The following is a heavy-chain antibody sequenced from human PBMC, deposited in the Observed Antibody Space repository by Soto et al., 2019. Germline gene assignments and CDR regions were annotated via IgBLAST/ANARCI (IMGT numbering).Heavy chain of an antibody. Sequence: EVQLLESGGDLVQPGGSLRLSCAASGFTFTSYAMSWIRQAPGKGLEWVSAITGGGDNTYYADSVKGRFTISRDNSKNPLYLQMNSLRAECTAFYYCTQDGGSRDWLTVNWGQGTLVTVSS. J-gene: IGHJ4*02. CDR1: GFTFTSYA. D-gene: IGHD3-9*01. V-gene: IGHV3-23*01. CDR2: ITGGGDNT. CDR3: TQDGGSRDWLTVN.